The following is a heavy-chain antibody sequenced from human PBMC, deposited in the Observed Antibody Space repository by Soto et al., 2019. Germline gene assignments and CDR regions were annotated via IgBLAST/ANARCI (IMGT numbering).Heavy chain of an antibody. Sequence: SETLSLTCTVSGGSISSSSYYWGWIRQPPGKGLEWIGSIYYSGSTYYNPSLKSRVTISVDTSKNQFSLKLSSVTAADTAVYYCARIAVAGTFRDFDYWGQGTLVTVSS. CDR3: ARIAVAGTFRDFDY. V-gene: IGHV4-39*01. D-gene: IGHD6-19*01. J-gene: IGHJ4*02. CDR1: GGSISSSSYY. CDR2: IYYSGST.